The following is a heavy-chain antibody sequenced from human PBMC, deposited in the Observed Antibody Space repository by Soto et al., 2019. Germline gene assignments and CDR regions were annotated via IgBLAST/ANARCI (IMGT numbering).Heavy chain of an antibody. CDR2: ISSNSAYI. CDR3: TRDASRDSSARGWFDP. CDR1: VFTFLSFT. Sequence: GWSLRLSCAAYVFTFLSFTMNWVRQAPGKGLEWVSTISSNSAYIYYTDALRGRFTISRDNAKNSLHLQMNSLRAEDTAVYYCTRDASRDSSARGWFDPWGPGTLVTVSS. J-gene: IGHJ5*02. V-gene: IGHV3-21*01. D-gene: IGHD6-13*01.